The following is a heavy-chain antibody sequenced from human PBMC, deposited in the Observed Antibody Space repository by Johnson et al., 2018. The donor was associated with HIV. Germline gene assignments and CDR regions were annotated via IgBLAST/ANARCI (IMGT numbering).Heavy chain of an antibody. D-gene: IGHD3-22*01. CDR2: IYSGGST. Sequence: VQLVESGGGVVQPGRSLRLSCAASGFTFSSYGMHWVRQAPGKGLEWVSVIYSGGSTYYANSVKGRFTISRDNSKNTLYLQMNSLRAEDTAVYYCARGRGYYYDSGPDAFDIWGQGTMVTVSS. V-gene: IGHV3-NL1*01. J-gene: IGHJ3*02. CDR3: ARGRGYYYDSGPDAFDI. CDR1: GFTFSSYG.